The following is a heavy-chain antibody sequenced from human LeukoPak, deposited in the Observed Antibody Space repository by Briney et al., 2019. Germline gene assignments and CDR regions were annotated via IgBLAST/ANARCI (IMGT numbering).Heavy chain of an antibody. CDR1: GYTFSNYD. D-gene: IGHD6-6*01. J-gene: IGHJ3*02. Sequence: SVKVSCKASGYTFSNYDINWVRQAPGQGLEWMGGIIPIFGTANYAQKFQGRVTITTDESTSTAYMELSSLRSEDTAVYYCARTKGGARFNDAFDIWGQGTMVTVSS. V-gene: IGHV1-69*05. CDR2: IIPIFGTA. CDR3: ARTKGGARFNDAFDI.